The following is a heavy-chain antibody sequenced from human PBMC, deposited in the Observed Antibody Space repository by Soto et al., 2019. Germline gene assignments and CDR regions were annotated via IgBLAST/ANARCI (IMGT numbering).Heavy chain of an antibody. D-gene: IGHD4-17*01. Sequence: EVQLLESGGGLVQPGGSLRLSCAASGFTFSSYSMSWVRQAPGKGLEWVSGFRTGGDDGTTYYADSVKGRFTISRDNSKNTLFLQMNSLRAEDTAVYYCAKDLATVVTWGMDVWGQGTTVTVSS. CDR1: GFTFSSYS. J-gene: IGHJ6*02. CDR2: FRTGGDDGTT. V-gene: IGHV3-23*01. CDR3: AKDLATVVTWGMDV.